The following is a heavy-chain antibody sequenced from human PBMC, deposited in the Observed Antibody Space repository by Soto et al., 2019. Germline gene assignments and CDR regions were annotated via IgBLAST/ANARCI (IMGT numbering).Heavy chain of an antibody. V-gene: IGHV4-59*11. CDR1: GVSIRSHY. CDR3: ARLLGGGDVYNYLDY. D-gene: IGHD3-16*01. Sequence: PSETLSLTCAVSGVSIRSHYWSWIRQPPGKRLEWVGYIFHSGVTNYNPSLQSRITMSVDMSNNQFSLNLSSVTAADTAVYYCARLLGGGDVYNYLDYWGKGTLVTVSS. CDR2: IFHSGVT. J-gene: IGHJ4*02.